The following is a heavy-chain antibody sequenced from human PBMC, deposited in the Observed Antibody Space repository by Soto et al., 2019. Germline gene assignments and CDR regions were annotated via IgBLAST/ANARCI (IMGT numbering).Heavy chain of an antibody. V-gene: IGHV3-23*01. J-gene: IGHJ5*02. D-gene: IGHD1-26*01. CDR1: GFIFENFG. Sequence: VGSLRLSCAASGFIFENFGMSWVRQAPGKGLEWISSISGSGFKKYYADSVKGRFTISRDNSKSTVYLELNNLSAEDTAVYHCAKNQGVELVPLATVDWFDPWGQGSVVTVSS. CDR3: AKNQGVELVPLATVDWFDP. CDR2: ISGSGFKK.